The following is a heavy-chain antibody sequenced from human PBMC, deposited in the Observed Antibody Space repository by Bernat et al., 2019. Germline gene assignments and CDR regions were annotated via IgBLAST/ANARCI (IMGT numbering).Heavy chain of an antibody. CDR1: GFTFSSYG. CDR3: ARDQDTDILTGNIDY. CDR2: ISYDGSNK. D-gene: IGHD3-9*01. Sequence: VQLLESGGGVVQPGRSLRLSCAASGFTFSSYGMHWVRQAPGKGLEWVAVISYDGSNKYYADSVKGRFTISRDNSKNTLYLQMNSLRAEDTAVYYCARDQDTDILTGNIDYWGQGTLVTVSS. J-gene: IGHJ4*02. V-gene: IGHV3-30*03.